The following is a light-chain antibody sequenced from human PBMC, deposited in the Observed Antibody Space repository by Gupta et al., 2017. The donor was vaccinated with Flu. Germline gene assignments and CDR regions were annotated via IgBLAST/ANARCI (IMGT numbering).Light chain of an antibody. Sequence: QSALTQPASVSGSPGQSITISCTGTSSDIGAYKYVSWYQHHPGKAPKLIIYDVSNRPSGVSYRFSASKSDTASLTISGLQAEDEADYYCNSHTSSSFVLFGGGTKLTGL. J-gene: IGLJ2*01. V-gene: IGLV2-14*01. CDR1: SSDIGAYKY. CDR2: DVS. CDR3: NSHTSSSFVL.